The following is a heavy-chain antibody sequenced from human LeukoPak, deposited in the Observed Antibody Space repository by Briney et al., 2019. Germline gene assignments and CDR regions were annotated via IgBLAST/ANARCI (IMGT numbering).Heavy chain of an antibody. CDR1: GDSVSSNSVT. CDR3: TRAAPFSSGRFDY. V-gene: IGHV6-1*01. Sequence: SQTLSLTCALSGDSVSSNSVTWNWIRQSPSRGLEWLGRTYYRSKWYNDYAVSVKSRITINPDTSQNQFSLQLNSVSPEDTAVYYCTRAAPFSSGRFDYWGQGTLVTVSS. J-gene: IGHJ4*02. D-gene: IGHD6-19*01. CDR2: TYYRSKWYN.